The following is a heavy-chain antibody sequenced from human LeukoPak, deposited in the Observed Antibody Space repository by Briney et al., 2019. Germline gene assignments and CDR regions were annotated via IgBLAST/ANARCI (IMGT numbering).Heavy chain of an antibody. CDR3: AREEYPGIAANYDY. V-gene: IGHV3-53*01. Sequence: GGSLRLSCAASGFTVSSNYMSWVRQAPGKGLEWVSVIYSGGSTYYSDSVRGRFTISRDNSKNTLYLQMNSLRAEDTAVYYCAREEYPGIAANYDYWGQGTLVTVSS. J-gene: IGHJ4*02. CDR2: IYSGGST. D-gene: IGHD6-13*01. CDR1: GFTVSSNY.